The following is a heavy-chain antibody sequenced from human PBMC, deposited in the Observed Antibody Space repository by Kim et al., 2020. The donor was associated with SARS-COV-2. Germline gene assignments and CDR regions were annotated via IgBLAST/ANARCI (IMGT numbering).Heavy chain of an antibody. V-gene: IGHV4-39*01. CDR1: GGSISSSSYY. CDR2: IYYSGST. J-gene: IGHJ5*02. D-gene: IGHD1-1*01. Sequence: SETLSLTCTVSGGSISSSSYYWGWIRQPPGKGLEWIGSIYYSGSTYYNPSLKSRVTISVDTSKNQFSLKLSSVTAADTAVYYCARHGEYNWNDGGRNNWFDPWGQGTLVTVSS. CDR3: ARHGEYNWNDGGRNNWFDP.